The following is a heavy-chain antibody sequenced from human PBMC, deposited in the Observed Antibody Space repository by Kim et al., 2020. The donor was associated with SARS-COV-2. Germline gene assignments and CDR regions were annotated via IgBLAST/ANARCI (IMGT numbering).Heavy chain of an antibody. V-gene: IGHV3-23*01. CDR2: FHNGGNT. CDR1: GFTFSSRA. Sequence: GGSLRLSCVASGFTFSSRALSWVRQTPGKALEWVVSFHNGGNTYYADSVKGRFTVSRDITKATLYLQMNSRSAEDTALYYCAKDHPSSGWPAFGSWGQGTPVTVPS. CDR3: AKDHPSSGWPAFGS. D-gene: IGHD6-19*01. J-gene: IGHJ4*02.